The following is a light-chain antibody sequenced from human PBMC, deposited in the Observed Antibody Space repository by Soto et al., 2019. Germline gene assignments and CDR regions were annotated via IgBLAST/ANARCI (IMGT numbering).Light chain of an antibody. V-gene: IGKV3-11*01. J-gene: IGKJ1*01. CDR2: DAS. Sequence: EIVLTQSPATLSLSPGEGATLSCRASKSVSSYLAWYQQKPGQAPRLLIYDASNRATGIPARFSGSGSGTDFTLTISSLEPEDFAVYYCEQRSSWPVTFGLGTKVEV. CDR1: KSVSSY. CDR3: EQRSSWPVT.